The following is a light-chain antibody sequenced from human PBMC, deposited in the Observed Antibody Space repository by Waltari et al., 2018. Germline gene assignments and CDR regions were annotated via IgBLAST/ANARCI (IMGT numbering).Light chain of an antibody. Sequence: QSVLTQPPSASGTPGQRVTISCSGSQSNVGDTVVNSYHQVPGTAPKLVIYRNDQRPSGVPDRFTASTSGTSASLAISGLQSEDEGDYYCATWDDSPTGRWVFGGGTRVTVL. V-gene: IGLV1-44*01. CDR1: QSNVGDTV. CDR2: RND. J-gene: IGLJ3*02. CDR3: ATWDDSPTGRWV.